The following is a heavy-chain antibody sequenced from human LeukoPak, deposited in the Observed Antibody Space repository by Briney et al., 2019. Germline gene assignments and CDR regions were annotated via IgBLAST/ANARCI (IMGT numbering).Heavy chain of an antibody. D-gene: IGHD1-7*01. J-gene: IGHJ4*02. Sequence: SETLSLTCTVPGGSISSSSYSWGWIRQPPGKGLEWIGSIYYSGSTYYNPSLKSRVTISVDTSKNQFSLKLSSVTAADTAVYYCARTFNWNYSLWGQGTLVTVSS. CDR1: GGSISSSSYS. CDR3: ARTFNWNYSL. V-gene: IGHV4-39*01. CDR2: IYYSGST.